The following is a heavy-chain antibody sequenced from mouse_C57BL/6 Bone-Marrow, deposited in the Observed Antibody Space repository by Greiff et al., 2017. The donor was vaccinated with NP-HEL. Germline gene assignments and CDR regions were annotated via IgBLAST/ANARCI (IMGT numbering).Heavy chain of an antibody. Sequence: EVKLQESGGDLVKPGGSLKLSCAASGFTFSSYGMSWVRQTPDKRLEWVATISSGGSYTYYPDSVKGRFTISRDNAKNTLYLQMSSLKSEDTAMYYCARRGMVTTYDYWGQGTTLTVSS. J-gene: IGHJ2*01. V-gene: IGHV5-6*02. D-gene: IGHD2-2*01. CDR1: GFTFSSYG. CDR2: ISSGGSYT. CDR3: ARRGMVTTYDY.